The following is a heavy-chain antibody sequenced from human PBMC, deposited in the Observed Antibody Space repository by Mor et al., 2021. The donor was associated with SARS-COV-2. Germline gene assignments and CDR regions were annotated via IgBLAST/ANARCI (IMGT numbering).Heavy chain of an antibody. V-gene: IGHV3-30*02. D-gene: IGHD5-12*01. CDR3: AKDARNGYRYFDA. Sequence: SRYGMHWVRQAPGKGLEWVAFLRSDTDETYYADSVKGRFTISRDKSANTVYLQMTGLRVEDTALYYCAKDARNGYRYFDAWGQ. J-gene: IGHJ4*02. CDR1: SRYG. CDR2: LRSDTDET.